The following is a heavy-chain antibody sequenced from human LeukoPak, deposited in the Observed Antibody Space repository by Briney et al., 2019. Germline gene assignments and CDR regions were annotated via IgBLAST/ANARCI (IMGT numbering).Heavy chain of an antibody. D-gene: IGHD3-22*01. V-gene: IGHV4-31*03. CDR2: IYYSGST. CDR3: ARDLYYYDSSGRRVTYFDY. CDR1: GGSISSGGYY. J-gene: IGHJ4*02. Sequence: SQTLSLTCTVSGGSISSGGYYWSWIRQHPGKGLEWIGYIYYSGSTYYNPSLKSRVTISVDTSKNQLSLKLSSVTAADTAVYYCARDLYYYDSSGRRVTYFDYWGQGTLVTVSS.